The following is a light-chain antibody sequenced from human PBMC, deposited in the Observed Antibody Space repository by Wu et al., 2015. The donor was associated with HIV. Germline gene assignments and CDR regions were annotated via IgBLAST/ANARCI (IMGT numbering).Light chain of an antibody. CDR3: QQYGSSPYT. CDR1: QSVSSSY. Sequence: IMLTQSPGTLSLSPGERATLSCRPSQSVSSSYLGWYQQKPGQAPRLLIYGVSSRATGIPDRFTGSGSGTDFTLTISRLEPEDFVVYYCQQYGSSPYTFGQGTKLEIK. V-gene: IGKV3-20*01. CDR2: GVS. J-gene: IGKJ2*01.